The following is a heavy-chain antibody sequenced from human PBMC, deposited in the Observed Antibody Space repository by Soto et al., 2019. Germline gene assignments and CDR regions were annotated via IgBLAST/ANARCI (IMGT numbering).Heavy chain of an antibody. CDR3: ARRPTDTPDYKNWFGP. CDR1: GGSINSADYY. CDR2: IYYTGTA. Sequence: PSETLSLTCTVSGGSINSADYYWSWIRQPPGKGLEWIGNIYYTGTAYYTPSLLSRITMSIDTSRNQFSLSLSSVTAADTAVYYCARRPTDTPDYKNWFGPWGQGTSVTVSS. J-gene: IGHJ5*02. V-gene: IGHV4-30-4*01. D-gene: IGHD2-15*01.